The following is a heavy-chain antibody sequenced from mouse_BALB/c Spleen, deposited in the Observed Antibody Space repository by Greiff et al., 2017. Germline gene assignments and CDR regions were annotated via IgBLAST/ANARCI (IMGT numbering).Heavy chain of an antibody. D-gene: IGHD2-1*01. Sequence: QVQLKESGAELVRPGTSVKISCKASGYTFTNYWLGWVKQRPGHGLEWIGDIYPGGGYTNYNEKFKGKATLTADTSSSTAYMQLSSLTSEDSAVYFCASNYVYAMDYWGQGTSVTVSS. V-gene: IGHV1-63*02. CDR1: GYTFTNYW. J-gene: IGHJ4*01. CDR3: ASNYVYAMDY. CDR2: IYPGGGYT.